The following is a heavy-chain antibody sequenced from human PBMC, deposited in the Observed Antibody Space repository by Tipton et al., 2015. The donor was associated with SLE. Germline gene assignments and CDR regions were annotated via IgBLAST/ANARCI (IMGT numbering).Heavy chain of an antibody. CDR2: IYNSGST. D-gene: IGHD4-17*01. Sequence: TLSLTCTVSGGSISGYYWSWIRQTPGKGLEWIGYIYNSGSTNYNPSLRSRVTISVDTSKRQFSLKLRSVTAADTAVYYCARVSGSLRNFQDWGQGTLVTVSS. J-gene: IGHJ1*01. CDR3: ARVSGSLRNFQD. V-gene: IGHV4-59*01. CDR1: GGSISGYY.